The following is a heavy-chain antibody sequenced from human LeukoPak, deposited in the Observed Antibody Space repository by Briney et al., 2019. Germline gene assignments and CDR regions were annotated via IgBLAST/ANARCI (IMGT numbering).Heavy chain of an antibody. CDR3: ARDSELLWFGEFGDY. CDR1: GYTFTGYY. D-gene: IGHD3-10*01. V-gene: IGHV1-2*02. CDR2: INPNGGGT. J-gene: IGHJ4*02. Sequence: ASVKVSCKASGYTFTGYYMHWVRQAPGQGLEWMGWINPNGGGTNYAQKFQGRVTMTRDTSISTAYMELSRLRSDDTAVYYCARDSELLWFGEFGDYWGQGTLVTVSS.